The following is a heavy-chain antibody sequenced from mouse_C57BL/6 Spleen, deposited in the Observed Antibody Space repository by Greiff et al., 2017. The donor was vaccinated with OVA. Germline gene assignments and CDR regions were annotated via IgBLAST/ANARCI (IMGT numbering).Heavy chain of an antibody. CDR3: TREGTVAAGRYAMDY. D-gene: IGHD1-1*01. J-gene: IGHJ4*01. CDR1: GFTFSSYA. V-gene: IGHV5-9-1*02. Sequence: EVQVVESGEGLVKPGGSLKLSCAASGFTFSSYAMSWVRQTPEKRLEWVAYISSGGDYIYYADPVKGRFTISRDNARNTLYLQMSSLKSEDTAMYYGTREGTVAAGRYAMDYWGQGTSVTVSS. CDR2: ISSGGDYI.